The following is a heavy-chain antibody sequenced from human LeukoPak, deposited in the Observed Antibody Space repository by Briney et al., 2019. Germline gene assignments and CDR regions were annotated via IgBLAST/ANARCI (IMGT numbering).Heavy chain of an antibody. J-gene: IGHJ1*01. CDR3: ARDKAVTTEVTQHFQH. CDR2: ISAYNGYT. CDR1: GGTFSTYA. Sequence: ASVKVSCKASGGTFSTYAISWVRQAPGQGLEWMGWISAYNGYTDYAQKLQFRVTMTTDTSTSTAYMELRSLRSDDTAVYYCARDKAVTTEVTQHFQHWGQGTLVTVSS. V-gene: IGHV1-18*01. D-gene: IGHD4-23*01.